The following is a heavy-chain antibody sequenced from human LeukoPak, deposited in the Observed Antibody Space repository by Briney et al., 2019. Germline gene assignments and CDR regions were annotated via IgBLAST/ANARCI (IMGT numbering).Heavy chain of an antibody. V-gene: IGHV4-30-4*08. Sequence: SETLSLTCTVPGGSISSGDYYWSWIRQPPGKGLEGIGYIYYSGSTYYNPSLKSRVTISVDTSKNQFSLKLSSVTAADTAVYYCARAPGYCSSTSCYFDYWGQGTLVTVSS. CDR1: GGSISSGDYY. CDR3: ARAPGYCSSTSCYFDY. J-gene: IGHJ4*02. CDR2: IYYSGST. D-gene: IGHD2-2*01.